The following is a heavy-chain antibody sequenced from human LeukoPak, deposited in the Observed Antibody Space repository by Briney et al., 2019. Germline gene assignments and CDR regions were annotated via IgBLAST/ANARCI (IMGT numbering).Heavy chain of an antibody. CDR2: IDPNSGGT. Sequence: GASVKVSCKASGYTFTAHYIHWVRQAPGQGLEWMGCIDPNSGGTNYAQKFLGSVTMTGDTSINTAFMELSRLRSDDTAIYYCARGRGTTMVRGVITNYFDLWGRGSLVTVSS. CDR3: ARGRGTTMVRGVITNYFDL. V-gene: IGHV1-2*02. D-gene: IGHD3-10*01. J-gene: IGHJ2*01. CDR1: GYTFTAHY.